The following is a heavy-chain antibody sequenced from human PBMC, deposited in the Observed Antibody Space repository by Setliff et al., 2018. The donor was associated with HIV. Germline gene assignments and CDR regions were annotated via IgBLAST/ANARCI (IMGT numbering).Heavy chain of an antibody. V-gene: IGHV1-69*13. Sequence: SVKVSCKASGGTFSGYGISWVRQAPGQGLEWVGGIIHILGTADYAEKFQGRVTITADEPRSTVYLEVSNLRSEDTAVYYCAKAVRGYGSTYYNYYYMDVWGKGTTVTV. CDR3: AKAVRGYGSTYYNYYYMDV. CDR2: IIHILGTA. D-gene: IGHD3-10*01. J-gene: IGHJ6*03. CDR1: GGTFSGYG.